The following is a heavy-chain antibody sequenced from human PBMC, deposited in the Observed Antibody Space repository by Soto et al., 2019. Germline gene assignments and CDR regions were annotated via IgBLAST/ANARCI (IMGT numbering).Heavy chain of an antibody. V-gene: IGHV1-3*01. D-gene: IGHD2-15*01. CDR3: ARDNVGGKLPEEELEY. Sequence: QVPLVQSGAEVKKPGASVKVSCKASGYTFNSYVLHWVRQAPGQRLEWMGWMNAGNGKTKYSQKLQGRLTLARDTSTSIADMLLSSIRYEYTVVYYCARDNVGGKLPEEELEYWGQGTLVTVSS. J-gene: IGHJ4*02. CDR1: GYTFNSYV. CDR2: MNAGNGKT.